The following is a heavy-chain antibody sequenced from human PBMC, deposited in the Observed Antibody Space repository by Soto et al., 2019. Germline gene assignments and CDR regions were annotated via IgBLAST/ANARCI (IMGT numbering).Heavy chain of an antibody. CDR1: GYTFTSYG. V-gene: IGHV1-3*01. D-gene: IGHD3-16*01. CDR2: INAGNGNT. Sequence: ASVKVSCKASGYTFTSYGISWVRQAPGQGLEWMGWINAGNGNTKYSQKFQGRVTITRDTSASTAYMELSSLRSEDTAVYYCARDLGVWGSLGGAFDIWGQGTMVTVSS. J-gene: IGHJ3*02. CDR3: ARDLGVWGSLGGAFDI.